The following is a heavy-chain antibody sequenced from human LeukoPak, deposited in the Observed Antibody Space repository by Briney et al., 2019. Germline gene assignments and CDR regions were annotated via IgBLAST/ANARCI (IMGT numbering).Heavy chain of an antibody. CDR1: GGSVSSGSYY. J-gene: IGHJ4*02. CDR3: ARAVGSSGWYGEYYFDY. Sequence: SETLSLTCTVSGGSVSSGSYYWSWIRQPPGKGLEWIGYIYYSGSTNYNPSLKSRVTISVDTSKNQFSLKLSSVTAADTAVYYCARAVGSSGWYGEYYFDYWGQGTLVTVSS. D-gene: IGHD6-19*01. CDR2: IYYSGST. V-gene: IGHV4-61*01.